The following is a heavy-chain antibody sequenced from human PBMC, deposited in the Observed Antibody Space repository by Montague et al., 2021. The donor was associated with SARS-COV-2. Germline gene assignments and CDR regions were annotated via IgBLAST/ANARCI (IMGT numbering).Heavy chain of an antibody. J-gene: IGHJ6*02. Sequence: SETLSLTYAVYGGSFSGYYWSWIRQPPGKGLEWIGEINRSGSTNYNPSLKSRITISVDTSKNQFSLKLSSVTAADTAVYYCTREGYQVLWSDYYYYGMDVWGQGTTVTVSS. CDR3: TREGYQVLWSDYYYYGMDV. V-gene: IGHV4-34*01. CDR1: GGSFSGYY. CDR2: INRSGST. D-gene: IGHD2-2*01.